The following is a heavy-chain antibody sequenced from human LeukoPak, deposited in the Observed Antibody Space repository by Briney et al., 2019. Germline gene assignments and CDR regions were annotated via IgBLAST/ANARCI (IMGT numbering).Heavy chain of an antibody. CDR3: ARERRWPQPEYYFDY. J-gene: IGHJ4*02. Sequence: GGSLRLSCAASGFTVSSNYMSCVRQAPGKGLEWVSVIYSGGSTYYADSVKGRFTISRDNSKNTLYLQMNSLRAEDTAVYYCARERRWPQPEYYFDYWGQGTLVTVSS. CDR1: GFTVSSNY. V-gene: IGHV3-53*01. D-gene: IGHD5-24*01. CDR2: IYSGGST.